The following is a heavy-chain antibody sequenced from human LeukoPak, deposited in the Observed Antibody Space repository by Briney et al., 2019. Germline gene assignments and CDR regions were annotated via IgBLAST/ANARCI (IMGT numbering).Heavy chain of an antibody. D-gene: IGHD5-12*01. CDR1: GFTFCSYA. Sequence: GSLRLSCAASGFTFCSYALSWVRQAPGKGREWVSAINSSGGNTYYAVSGKGRITISRDNTKNTLYLQRNSLSAEAPAVYYCEERRVGYEGPIDYWGQGTLVTVSS. CDR3: EERRVGYEGPIDY. CDR2: INSSGGNT. V-gene: IGHV3-23*01. J-gene: IGHJ4*02.